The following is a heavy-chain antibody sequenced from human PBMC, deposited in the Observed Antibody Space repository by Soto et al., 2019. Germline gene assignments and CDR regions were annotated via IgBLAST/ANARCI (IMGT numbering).Heavy chain of an antibody. Sequence: SETLSLTCTVSGGSISSYYWSWIRQPPGKGLEWIGYIYYSGSTNYNPSLKSRVTISVDTSKNQFSLKLSSVTAADTAVYYCARPLAGCSGGSCSSVWAFDIWGQGTMVTVSS. CDR2: IYYSGST. J-gene: IGHJ3*02. V-gene: IGHV4-59*08. CDR3: ARPLAGCSGGSCSSVWAFDI. CDR1: GGSISSYY. D-gene: IGHD2-15*01.